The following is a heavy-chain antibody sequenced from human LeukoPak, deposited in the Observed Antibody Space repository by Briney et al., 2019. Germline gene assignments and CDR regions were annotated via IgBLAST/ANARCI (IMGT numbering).Heavy chain of an antibody. V-gene: IGHV3-7*01. Sequence: GGSLRLSCVASGLTFSSYWMSWVRQAPGKGLEWVANIKQDGGEKYYVDSVVGRFTISRDNAKNSLYLQMNSLRADDTAVYYCAREFSGYRPNFDFWGQGTLVTVSS. J-gene: IGHJ4*02. CDR2: IKQDGGEK. D-gene: IGHD3-22*01. CDR3: AREFSGYRPNFDF. CDR1: GLTFSSYW.